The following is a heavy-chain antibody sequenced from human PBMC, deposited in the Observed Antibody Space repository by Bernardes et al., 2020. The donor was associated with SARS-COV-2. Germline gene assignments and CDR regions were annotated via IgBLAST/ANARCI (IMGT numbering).Heavy chain of an antibody. D-gene: IGHD5-12*01. V-gene: IGHV3-15*07. J-gene: IGHJ4*02. CDR1: GFTFSNAW. CDR3: TTQSDYDLIY. Sequence: GGSLRLSCAASGFTFSNAWMNWVRQAPGKGLEWVGLIKSKTDGGTTDYAAPVKGRFTISRDDSETTLFLQMNSLKSEDTAVYYCTTQSDYDLIYWGQGTLVTVSS. CDR2: IKSKTDGGTT.